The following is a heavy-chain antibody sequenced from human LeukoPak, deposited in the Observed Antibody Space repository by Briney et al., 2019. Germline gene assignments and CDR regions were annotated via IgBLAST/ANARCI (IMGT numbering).Heavy chain of an antibody. Sequence: SETRSLTCTVSGSSVSTFYWSWLRQSPGTGLEWIGFIHDTGSTAYNPSLKSRVTISLETSKNQLSLMLTSVTAADTAVYYCARPRARDSSSCAFDIWGQGTMVTVSS. V-gene: IGHV4-59*02. D-gene: IGHD6-6*01. CDR3: ARPRARDSSSCAFDI. CDR2: IHDTGST. CDR1: GSSVSTFY. J-gene: IGHJ3*02.